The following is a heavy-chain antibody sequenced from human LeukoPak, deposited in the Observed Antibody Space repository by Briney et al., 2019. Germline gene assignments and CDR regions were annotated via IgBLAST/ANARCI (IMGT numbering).Heavy chain of an antibody. Sequence: ASVKVSCKASGYTFTGYYMHWVRQAPGQGLEWMGWINPNSGGTNYAQKFQGRVTMTRDTSISTAYMELSRLRSDDTAVYYCAREYCSSTSYSFWFDPWGPGTLVTVSS. V-gene: IGHV1-2*02. CDR1: GYTFTGYY. D-gene: IGHD2-2*01. CDR3: AREYCSSTSYSFWFDP. J-gene: IGHJ5*02. CDR2: INPNSGGT.